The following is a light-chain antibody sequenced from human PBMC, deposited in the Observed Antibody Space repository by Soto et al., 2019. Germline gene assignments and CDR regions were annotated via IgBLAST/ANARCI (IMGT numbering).Light chain of an antibody. V-gene: IGLV2-23*02. CDR1: SSDVGTYSL. CDR3: CSYAGTSTYV. Sequence: QSALTQPASVSGSPGQSITISCTGTSSDVGTYSLVSWYQQHPGKAPKLMIYEVTKRPSGVSNRFSGSKSGNTASLTIPGLQAEDEADYYCCSYAGTSTYVFGTGTEVTVL. CDR2: EVT. J-gene: IGLJ1*01.